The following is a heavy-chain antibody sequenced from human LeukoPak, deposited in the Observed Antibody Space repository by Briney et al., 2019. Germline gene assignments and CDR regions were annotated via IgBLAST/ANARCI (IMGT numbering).Heavy chain of an antibody. V-gene: IGHV1-69*01. D-gene: IGHD5-18*01. Sequence: ASVKVSCKASGGTFSSYAISWVRQAPGQGLEWMGGIIPIFGTANYAQKFQGRVTITADESTSTAYMELSSLRSEDTAVYYCARRAHTAMGLPYFDYWGQGTLVTVSS. J-gene: IGHJ4*02. CDR3: ARRAHTAMGLPYFDY. CDR1: GGTFSSYA. CDR2: IIPIFGTA.